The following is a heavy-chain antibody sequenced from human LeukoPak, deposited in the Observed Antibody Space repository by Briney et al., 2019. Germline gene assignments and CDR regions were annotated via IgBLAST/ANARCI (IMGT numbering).Heavy chain of an antibody. J-gene: IGHJ3*02. Sequence: GGSLRLSCAASGFTFSSYGMHWVRQAPGKGLEWVAFIRYDGSNKYYADSAKGRFTISRDNSKNTLYLQMNSLRAEDTAVYYCAKGAQGYSYAYGAFDIWGQGTMVTVSS. CDR2: IRYDGSNK. V-gene: IGHV3-30*02. D-gene: IGHD5-18*01. CDR1: GFTFSSYG. CDR3: AKGAQGYSYAYGAFDI.